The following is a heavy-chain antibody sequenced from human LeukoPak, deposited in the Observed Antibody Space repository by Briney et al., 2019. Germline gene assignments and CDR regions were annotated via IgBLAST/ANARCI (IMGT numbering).Heavy chain of an antibody. CDR2: INPGESQI. CDR1: GDTFTNFW. V-gene: IGHV5-51*01. J-gene: IGHJ5*02. D-gene: IGHD4-11*01. CDR3: ARRLYRLQRMGDWFDP. Sequence: GASLQISCQVAGDTFTNFWIGWVRHLPGKGLEWVAIINPGESQIRYSPSLQGQVTISADKSTTTVYLQWTSLRASDTAIYYCARRLYRLQRMGDWFDPWGQGTLVTVSS.